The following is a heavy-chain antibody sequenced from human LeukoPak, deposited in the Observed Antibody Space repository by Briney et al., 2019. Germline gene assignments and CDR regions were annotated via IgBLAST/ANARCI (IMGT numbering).Heavy chain of an antibody. J-gene: IGHJ4*02. CDR2: ISPNSGGT. Sequence: ASVKVSCKASGYTFSGYYMHWVRQAPGQGLEWMGWISPNSGGTNYAQKFQGRVTMTRDTSISTAYTELSRLRSDDTAVYYCARAYYYDSSGYFDYWGQGTLVTVSS. V-gene: IGHV1-2*02. CDR1: GYTFSGYY. D-gene: IGHD3-22*01. CDR3: ARAYYYDSSGYFDY.